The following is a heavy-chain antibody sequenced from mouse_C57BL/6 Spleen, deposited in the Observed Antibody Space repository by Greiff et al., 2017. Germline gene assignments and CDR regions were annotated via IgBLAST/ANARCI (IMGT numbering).Heavy chain of an antibody. J-gene: IGHJ2*01. CDR2: IRNKANGYTT. V-gene: IGHV7-3*01. CDR3: ARYRPYYYGSSLDY. Sequence: EVKLMESGGGLVQPGGSLSLSCAASGFTFTDYYMSWVRQPPGKALAWLGFIRNKANGYTTEYSASVKGRFTISRDNSQDNLYLQMNALRAEDSATYYCARYRPYYYGSSLDYWGQGTTLTVSS. D-gene: IGHD1-1*01. CDR1: GFTFTDYY.